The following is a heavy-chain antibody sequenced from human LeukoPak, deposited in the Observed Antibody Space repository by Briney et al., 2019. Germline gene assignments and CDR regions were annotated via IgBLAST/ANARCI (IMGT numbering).Heavy chain of an antibody. CDR3: AKDRYYYDSSGYFPVDY. CDR2: IGTAGEI. D-gene: IGHD3-22*01. CDR1: GFTFRSYD. Sequence: GGSLRLSCAASGFTFRSYDMHWVRQATGKGLEWVSGIGTAGEIYYPGSVKGRFTISRENAKNSLYLQMNSLRAEDTAVYYCAKDRYYYDSSGYFPVDYWGQGTLVTVSS. J-gene: IGHJ4*02. V-gene: IGHV3-13*01.